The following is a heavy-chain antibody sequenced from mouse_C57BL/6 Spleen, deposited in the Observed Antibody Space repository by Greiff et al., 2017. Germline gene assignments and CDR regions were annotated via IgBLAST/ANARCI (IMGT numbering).Heavy chain of an antibody. J-gene: IGHJ3*01. CDR1: GYAFSSSW. CDR2: IYPGAGDT. Sequence: QVQLQQSGPELVKPGDSVKISCKASGYAFSSSWMNWVKQRPGKGLEWIGRIYPGAGDTNYNGKFTGKTTLTADKSSSTAYMQLSSLTSENSAVYCCARGYRNSFAYWGQGTLVTVSA. D-gene: IGHD2-5*01. CDR3: ARGYRNSFAY. V-gene: IGHV1-82*01.